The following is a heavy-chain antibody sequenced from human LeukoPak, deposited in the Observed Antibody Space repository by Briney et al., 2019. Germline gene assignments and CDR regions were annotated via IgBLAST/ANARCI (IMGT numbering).Heavy chain of an antibody. CDR2: INHSGST. CDR3: ARGRGPNDYGSGFDY. Sequence: PSETLSLTCTVSGGSISSGDYYWSWIRQPPGKGLEWIGEINHSGSTNYNPSLKSRVTISVDTSKNQFSLKLSSVTAAGTAVYYCARGRGPNDYGSGFDYWGQGTLVTVSS. D-gene: IGHD4-17*01. V-gene: IGHV4-39*07. J-gene: IGHJ4*02. CDR1: GGSISSGDYY.